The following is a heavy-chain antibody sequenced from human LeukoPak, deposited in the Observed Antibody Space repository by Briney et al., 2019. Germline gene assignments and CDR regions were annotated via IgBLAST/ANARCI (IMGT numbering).Heavy chain of an antibody. CDR3: ARGGIVATAPFDY. CDR2: TYFRSKWYN. Sequence: SQTLSLTCAISGDSVSSISAAWNWIRQSPSRGLEWLGRTYFRSKWYNDYALSVKSLIIFKPDTSKNQFSLQLNSVTPEDTAVYYCARGGIVATAPFDYWGQGTLVTVSS. V-gene: IGHV6-1*01. D-gene: IGHD5-12*01. J-gene: IGHJ4*02. CDR1: GDSVSSISAA.